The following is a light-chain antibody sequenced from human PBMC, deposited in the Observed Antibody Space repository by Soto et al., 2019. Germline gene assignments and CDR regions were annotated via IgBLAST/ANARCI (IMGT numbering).Light chain of an antibody. CDR2: AGS. CDR3: QQSYSTLSIT. CDR1: ESISRH. V-gene: IGKV1-39*01. J-gene: IGKJ5*01. Sequence: DIQMTQSPSSLSASVGDRVTITCRASESISRHLNWYQQKPGKAPNLLIYAGSSLQNGVPSRFSGGGSGTDSTLTISNLQPEDFATYYCQQSYSTLSITFGQGTRLEIK.